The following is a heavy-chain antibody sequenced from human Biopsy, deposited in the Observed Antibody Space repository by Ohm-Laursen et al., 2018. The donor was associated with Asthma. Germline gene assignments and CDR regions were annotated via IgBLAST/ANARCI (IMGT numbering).Heavy chain of an antibody. CDR1: GGTFNTYV. CDR3: ARKAGSCISRTCYSLDF. D-gene: IGHD2-2*01. Sequence: ASVKVPCKSLGGTFNTYVIGWVRQAPGQGLEGMGGINSVFGTTTYPQKFQDRVTITADDSTSTVYMELSSLRSEDTAVYYCARKAGSCISRTCYSLDFWGQGTLVTVSS. V-gene: IGHV1-69*13. CDR2: INSVFGTT. J-gene: IGHJ4*02.